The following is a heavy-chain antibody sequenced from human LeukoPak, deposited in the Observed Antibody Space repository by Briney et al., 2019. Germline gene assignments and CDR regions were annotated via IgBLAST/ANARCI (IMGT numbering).Heavy chain of an antibody. CDR1: GYTFTGYY. V-gene: IGHV1-2*02. CDR3: AREEKVYSNYNWFDP. D-gene: IGHD4-11*01. CDR2: INPNSGGT. J-gene: IGHJ5*02. Sequence: ASVKVSCKASGYTFTGYYMHWARQAPGQGLEWMGWINPNSGGTNYAQKFQGRVTMTRDTSISTAYMELSRLRSDDTAVYYCAREEKVYSNYNWFDPWGQGTLVTVSS.